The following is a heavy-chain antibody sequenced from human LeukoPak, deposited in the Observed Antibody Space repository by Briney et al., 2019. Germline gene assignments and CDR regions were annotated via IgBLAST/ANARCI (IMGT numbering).Heavy chain of an antibody. CDR3: GGAPRPVAWNWLDG. J-gene: IGHJ5*02. V-gene: IGHV3-49*03. CDR2: IRSKAYGGTT. D-gene: IGHD2-15*01. Sequence: GGALRLSCRTSGFTFAYYALSWFRQAPGKVLEWVGLIRSKAYGGTTECAASVKDRFTILRADCRSIVYLKMKRLKIEDKAVYYCGGAPRPVAWNWLDGWGEGRVVTVSS. CDR1: GFTFAYYA.